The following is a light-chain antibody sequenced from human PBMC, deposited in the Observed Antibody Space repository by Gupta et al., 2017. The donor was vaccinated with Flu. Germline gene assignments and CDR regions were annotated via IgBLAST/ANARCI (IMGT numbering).Light chain of an antibody. J-gene: IGKJ2*01. V-gene: IGKV3D-15*01. CDR3: QQYYYCPGT. CDR1: QSIRNT. CDR2: AAS. Sequence: EIVMTQSTATLSASPGERATLSCRAHQSIRNTLAWYQQKPGQAPRLLIYAASTRATGIPARFSGSGYGTEFTLTISSRQSEDFAVYYCQQYYYCPGTFGQGTQMEI.